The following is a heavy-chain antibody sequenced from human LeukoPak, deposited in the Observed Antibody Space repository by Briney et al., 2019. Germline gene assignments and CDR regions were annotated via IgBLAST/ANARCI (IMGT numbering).Heavy chain of an antibody. CDR3: AKDRRPDSSGYYDFDY. CDR2: ISYDGSNK. Sequence: GGSLRLSCAASGFTFSSYGMHWVRQAPGKGLEWVAVISYDGSNKYYADSVKGRFTISRDNSKNTLYLQMNSLRAEDTAVYYCAKDRRPDSSGYYDFDYWGQGTLVTVSS. D-gene: IGHD3-22*01. CDR1: GFTFSSYG. J-gene: IGHJ4*02. V-gene: IGHV3-30*18.